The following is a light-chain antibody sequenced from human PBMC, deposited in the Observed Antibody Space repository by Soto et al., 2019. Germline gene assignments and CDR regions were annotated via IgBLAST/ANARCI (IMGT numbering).Light chain of an antibody. CDR3: QQSYSTLGT. CDR2: AAS. J-gene: IGKJ2*01. Sequence: IQMTQSPSSLSASVGDRVIITCRSDHSINNYLNWYQQRPGKVPKPLIYAASTLQSGVPSRFSGSGSGRVFTLTINSLQPEDFATYYCQQSYSTLGTFGRGTRVEI. V-gene: IGKV1-39*01. CDR1: HSINNY.